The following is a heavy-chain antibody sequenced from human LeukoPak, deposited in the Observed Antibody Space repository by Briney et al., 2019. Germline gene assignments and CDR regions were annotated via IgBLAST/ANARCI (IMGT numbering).Heavy chain of an antibody. Sequence: GASVKVSCKASGYTFTSYGISWGRQAPGQGLEWMGWISGYNGNTNYAQRLQGRVTMTTDPSTSTAYIELRSLRSDDTAVYYCAREKVVTGYYFDYWGQGTLVTVSS. D-gene: IGHD2-15*01. CDR3: AREKVVTGYYFDY. CDR2: ISGYNGNT. J-gene: IGHJ4*02. CDR1: GYTFTSYG. V-gene: IGHV1-18*01.